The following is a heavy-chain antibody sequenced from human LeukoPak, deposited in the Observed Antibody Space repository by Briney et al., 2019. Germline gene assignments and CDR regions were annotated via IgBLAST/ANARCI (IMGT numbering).Heavy chain of an antibody. CDR1: GGSISSGSYY. CDR2: IYTSGST. Sequence: SETLSLTCTVSGGSISSGSYYWSWIRQPAGKGLEWIGRIYTSGSTNYNPSLESRVTIPVDTSKNQFSLKLSSVTAADTAVYYCARVSEWELLRPNYYFDYWGQGTLVTVSS. J-gene: IGHJ4*02. V-gene: IGHV4-61*02. D-gene: IGHD1-26*01. CDR3: ARVSEWELLRPNYYFDY.